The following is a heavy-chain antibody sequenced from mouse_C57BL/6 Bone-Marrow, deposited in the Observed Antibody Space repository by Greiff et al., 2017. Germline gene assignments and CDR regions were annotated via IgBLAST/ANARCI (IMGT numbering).Heavy chain of an antibody. V-gene: IGHV2-9-1*01. D-gene: IGHD5-5*01. CDR2: IWTGGGT. CDR3: ARNLPRDYAIDY. Sequence: VQLQQSGPGLVAPSQSLSITCTVSGFSLTSYAISWVRQPPGQGLEWLGVIWTGGGTNYNSALKSRLSIRTANSKSQVFFKMNSLQTDDTATDYCARNLPRDYAIDYWGQGTSLTVSS. CDR1: GFSLTSYA. J-gene: IGHJ4*01.